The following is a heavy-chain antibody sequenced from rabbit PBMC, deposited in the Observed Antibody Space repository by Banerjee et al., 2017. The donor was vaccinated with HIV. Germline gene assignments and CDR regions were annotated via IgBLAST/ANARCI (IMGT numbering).Heavy chain of an antibody. CDR3: VRGDYIYDYAGYAYVTFNL. V-gene: IGHV1S47*01. Sequence: QEQLVESGGGLVQPGGSLKLSCKASGFDFSSYGVSWVRQAPGKGLEWIGYIDIVFGSTYYASWVNGRFTISSHNAQNTLYLQLHSLTAADTATYFCVRGDYIYDYAGYAYVTFNLWGPGTLVTVS. J-gene: IGHJ4*01. CDR1: GFDFSSYG. D-gene: IGHD6-1*01. CDR2: IDIVFGST.